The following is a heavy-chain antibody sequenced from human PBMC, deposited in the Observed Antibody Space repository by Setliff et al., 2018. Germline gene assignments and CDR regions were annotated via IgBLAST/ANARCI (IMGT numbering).Heavy chain of an antibody. V-gene: IGHV5-51*01. D-gene: IGHD3-10*01. CDR2: ISPGDSIT. J-gene: IGHJ5*02. CDR3: ARHPYYYGSGTYLDNNNRWFDP. Sequence: GESLKISCKGSGYSFTSYWIGWVRQMPGKGLEWMGIISPGDSITRYSPSFQGQVTISVDKSINTAYLQWSSLRASDTAIYYCARHPYYYGSGTYLDNNNRWFDPWGQGTLVTVSS. CDR1: GYSFTSYW.